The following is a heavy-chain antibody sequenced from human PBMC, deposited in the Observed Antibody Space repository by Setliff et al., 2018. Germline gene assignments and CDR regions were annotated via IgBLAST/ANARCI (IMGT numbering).Heavy chain of an antibody. CDR1: GGSISSGSHY. V-gene: IGHV4-61*09. J-gene: IGHJ4*02. CDR3: ARDNTMVGATDY. CDR2: INHSGST. D-gene: IGHD1-26*01. Sequence: SETLSLTCTVSGGSISSGSHYWSWIRQPAGKGLEWIGEINHSGSTNYNPSLTSRVTISVDTSKNQFSLRLRSVTAADTAVYFCARDNTMVGATDYWGLGTLVTVSS.